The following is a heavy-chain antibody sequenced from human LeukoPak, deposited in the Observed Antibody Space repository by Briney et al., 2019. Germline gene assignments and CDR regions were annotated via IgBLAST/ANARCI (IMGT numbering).Heavy chain of an antibody. D-gene: IGHD3-10*01. Sequence: SETLSLTCTVSGDSISTYYWSWIRQPPGKGLEWIGYIYYRVTSDYNPSLKSRVTMSVDMSTRQISLKLSSVTAADTAVYYCARQRVWFGVLIDYYYYMDVWGKGTTVTISS. J-gene: IGHJ6*03. V-gene: IGHV4-59*08. CDR2: IYYRVTS. CDR1: GDSISTYY. CDR3: ARQRVWFGVLIDYYYYMDV.